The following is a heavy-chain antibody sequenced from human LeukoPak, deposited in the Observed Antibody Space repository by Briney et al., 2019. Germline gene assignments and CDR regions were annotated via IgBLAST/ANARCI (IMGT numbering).Heavy chain of an antibody. V-gene: IGHV3-48*01. Sequence: GGSLRLSCAASGFTFSSYSMNWVRQAPGKGLERVSYISSSSSTIYYADSVKGRFTISRDNAKNSLYLHMNSLRVEDTAVYYCAKAFDYYGSGSCDYWGQGTLVTVSS. D-gene: IGHD3-10*01. J-gene: IGHJ4*02. CDR1: GFTFSSYS. CDR3: AKAFDYYGSGSCDY. CDR2: ISSSSSTI.